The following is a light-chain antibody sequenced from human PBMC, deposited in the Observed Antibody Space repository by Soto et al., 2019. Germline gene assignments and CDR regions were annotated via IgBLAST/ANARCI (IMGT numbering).Light chain of an antibody. CDR3: QQYNNWPPST. CDR1: QSVSNN. V-gene: IGKV3D-15*01. CDR2: DAS. J-gene: IGKJ1*01. Sequence: EIVLTQSPGTLSLSPGERATLSCRASQSVSNNYLAWYQQKPGQAPRLLIYDASNRATGIPARFSGSGSGTEFTLTISSLQSEDFAVYYCQQYNNWPPSTFGQGTKVDIK.